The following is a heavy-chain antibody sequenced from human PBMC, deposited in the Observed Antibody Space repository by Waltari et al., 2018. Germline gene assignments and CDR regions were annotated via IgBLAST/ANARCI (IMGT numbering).Heavy chain of an antibody. CDR2: ISYDGTIR. CDR1: GFTFSTSA. J-gene: IGHJ4*02. D-gene: IGHD6-19*01. V-gene: IGHV3-30-3*01. CDR3: ARASDASAWAMGPY. Sequence: QVQLVESGGAVVQPGKSLRLSCAASGFTFSTSAMHWVRQAPGKGLEWVALISYDGTIRYYADSVKGRFTISRDDSKNTLFLQMNSLRADDTAVYYCARASDASAWAMGPYWGQGTLVTVSS.